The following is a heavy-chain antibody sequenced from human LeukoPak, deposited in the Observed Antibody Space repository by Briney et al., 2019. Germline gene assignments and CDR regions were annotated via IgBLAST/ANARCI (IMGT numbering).Heavy chain of an antibody. CDR2: ISYDGSNK. V-gene: IGHV3-30*04. D-gene: IGHD5-18*01. CDR1: GFTFSSYA. Sequence: PGGSLRLSCAASGFTFSSYAMHWVRQAPGKGLEWVAVISYDGSNKYYADSVKGRFTISRDNSKNTLYLQMNSLRAEDTAVYYCAKVLDTEFDYWGQGTLVTVSS. J-gene: IGHJ4*02. CDR3: AKVLDTEFDY.